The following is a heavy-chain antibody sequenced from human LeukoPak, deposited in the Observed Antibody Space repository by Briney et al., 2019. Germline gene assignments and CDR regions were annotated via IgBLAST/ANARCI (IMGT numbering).Heavy chain of an antibody. CDR1: GYTFTSYG. V-gene: IGHV1-18*01. CDR2: ISAYNGNT. CDR3: AGGLPYGDYHYFDY. Sequence: GASVKVSCKASGYTFTSYGISWVRQAPGQGLEWMGWISAYNGNTNYAQKLQGRVTMTTDTSTSTAYMEPRSLRSDDTAVYYCAGGLPYGDYHYFDYWGQGTLVTVSS. D-gene: IGHD4-17*01. J-gene: IGHJ4*02.